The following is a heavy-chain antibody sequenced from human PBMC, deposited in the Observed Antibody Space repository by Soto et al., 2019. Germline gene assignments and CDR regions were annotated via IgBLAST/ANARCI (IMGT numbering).Heavy chain of an antibody. CDR3: AKDNGGYYDSSGNFEY. D-gene: IGHD3-22*01. Sequence: PGGSLRLSCAASGFMFDDYAMHWVRQAPGKGLEWVSGISWNGGTLGYGDAVKGRFTISRDNAKNSLYLQMNSLRPDDTALYFCAKDNGGYYDSSGNFEYWGQGTLVTVSS. CDR2: ISWNGGTL. CDR1: GFMFDDYA. J-gene: IGHJ4*02. V-gene: IGHV3-9*01.